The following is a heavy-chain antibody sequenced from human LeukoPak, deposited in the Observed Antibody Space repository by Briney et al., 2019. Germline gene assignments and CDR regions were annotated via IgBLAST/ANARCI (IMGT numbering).Heavy chain of an antibody. CDR2: ISYDGSNK. Sequence: GGSLRLSCAASGFTFSSYAMHWVRQAPGKGLEWVAIISYDGSNKYYADSVKGRFTISRDNSKNTLFLQMNSLRAEDTAVYYCARAKIASTVIYYYMDVWGKGTTVTVSS. CDR3: ARAKIASTVIYYYMDV. CDR1: GFTFSSYA. V-gene: IGHV3-30*04. J-gene: IGHJ6*03. D-gene: IGHD2-21*02.